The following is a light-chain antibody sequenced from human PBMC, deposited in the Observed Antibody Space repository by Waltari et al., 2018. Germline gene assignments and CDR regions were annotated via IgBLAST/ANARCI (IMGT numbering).Light chain of an antibody. CDR2: DAS. V-gene: IGKV3-11*01. Sequence: EIVLTQSPATLSLSPGERATLSCSASQSVSSYLAWYQQKPGQAPRLLIYDASNRATGIPARFSGSGSGTDFTLTISSLEPEDFAVYYCQQRSNWRGLTFGGGTKVEIK. CDR3: QQRSNWRGLT. CDR1: QSVSSY. J-gene: IGKJ4*01.